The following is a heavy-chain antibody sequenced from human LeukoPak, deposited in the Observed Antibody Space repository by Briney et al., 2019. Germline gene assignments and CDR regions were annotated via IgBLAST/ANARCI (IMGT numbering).Heavy chain of an antibody. D-gene: IGHD3-22*01. CDR2: IYYSGST. Sequence: SETLSLTCTVSGASISSYYWSWIRQPPGKGLEWIGYIYYSGSTNYNPSLKSRVTISVDTSKNQFSLRLSSVTAADTAVYYCARHRYYYDSSGYYYQPWGQGTLSPSP. J-gene: IGHJ5*02. V-gene: IGHV4-59*01. CDR1: GASISSYY. CDR3: ARHRYYYDSSGYYYQP.